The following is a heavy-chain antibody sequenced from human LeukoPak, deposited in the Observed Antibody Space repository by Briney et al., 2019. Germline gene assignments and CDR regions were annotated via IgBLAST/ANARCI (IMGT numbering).Heavy chain of an antibody. Sequence: GASVKVSCKASGYTFTSYAMHWVRQAPGQRLEWMGWVNAGNGNTKYSQKFQGRVTITRDTSASTAYMEPSSLRSEDTAVYYCARLAERRFTTKNAFDIWGQGTMVTVSS. V-gene: IGHV1-3*01. D-gene: IGHD1-1*01. CDR2: VNAGNGNT. CDR3: ARLAERRFTTKNAFDI. J-gene: IGHJ3*02. CDR1: GYTFTSYA.